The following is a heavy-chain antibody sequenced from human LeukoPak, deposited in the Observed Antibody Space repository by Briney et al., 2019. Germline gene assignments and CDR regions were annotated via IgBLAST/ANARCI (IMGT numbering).Heavy chain of an antibody. Sequence: PSETLSLTCAVYGGSFRGYYWSWIRQPPGKGLEWIGEINHSGSTNYNPSLKSRVTISVDTSKNQFSLKLSSVTAADTAVYYCARGRTYATRFDYWGRGTLVTVSS. J-gene: IGHJ4*02. CDR3: ARGRTYATRFDY. CDR2: INHSGST. V-gene: IGHV4-34*01. CDR1: GGSFRGYY. D-gene: IGHD2-2*01.